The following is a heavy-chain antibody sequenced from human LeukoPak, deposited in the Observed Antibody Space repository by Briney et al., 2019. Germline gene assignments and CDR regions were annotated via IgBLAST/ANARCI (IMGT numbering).Heavy chain of an antibody. J-gene: IGHJ3*02. V-gene: IGHV4-39*07. CDR1: GGSISSSSYY. Sequence: SETLSLTCTVSGGSISSSSYYWGWIRQPPGKGLEWIGSIYYSGSTYYNPSLKSRVTISVDRSKNQFSLKLSSVTAADTAVYYCARALLWFGEGDSAFDIWGQGTMVTVSS. D-gene: IGHD3-10*01. CDR2: IYYSGST. CDR3: ARALLWFGEGDSAFDI.